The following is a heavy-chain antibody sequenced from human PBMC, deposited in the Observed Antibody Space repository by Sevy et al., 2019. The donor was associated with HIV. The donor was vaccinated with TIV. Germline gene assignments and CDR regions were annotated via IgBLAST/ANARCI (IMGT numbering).Heavy chain of an antibody. D-gene: IGHD3-22*01. Sequence: GGSLRLSCAASGFTFSSYWMSWVRQAPGKGLEWVANIKQDGSEKYYVDPVKGRFTISRDNAKNSLYLQMNSLRAEDTAVYYCAREYRPYLDTMIFDYWGQGTLVTVSS. CDR2: IKQDGSEK. V-gene: IGHV3-7*03. CDR1: GFTFSSYW. J-gene: IGHJ4*02. CDR3: AREYRPYLDTMIFDY.